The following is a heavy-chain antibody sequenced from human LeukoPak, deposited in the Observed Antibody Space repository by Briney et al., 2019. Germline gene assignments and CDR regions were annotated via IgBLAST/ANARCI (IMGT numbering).Heavy chain of an antibody. CDR3: ARGSGSGNWYFDL. CDR2: IYYDGST. V-gene: IGHV4-59*01. J-gene: IGHJ2*01. CDR1: GGSIGSYY. D-gene: IGHD2-15*01. Sequence: KPSETLSLTCTVSGGSIGSYYWSWIRQPPGKGLEWIGYIYYDGSTNYNPSLKSRVSISVDTSKNQFSLKLSSVTAADTAVYYCARGSGSGNWYFDLWGRGTLVTVSS.